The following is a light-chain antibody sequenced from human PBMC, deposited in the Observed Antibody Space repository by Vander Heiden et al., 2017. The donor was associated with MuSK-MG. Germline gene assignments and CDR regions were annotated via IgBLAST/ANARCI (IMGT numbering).Light chain of an antibody. Sequence: EIVLTQSPGTLSLSPGERATLSCRASQSVSSSYLAWYQQKPGQAPRLLIYGASSRANGIPDRFSGSGSGTDFTLTSSRLEPEDFAVYYWQQDGSLWTFGQGTKVEIK. V-gene: IGKV3-20*01. CDR2: GAS. J-gene: IGKJ1*01. CDR3: QQDGSLWT. CDR1: QSVSSSY.